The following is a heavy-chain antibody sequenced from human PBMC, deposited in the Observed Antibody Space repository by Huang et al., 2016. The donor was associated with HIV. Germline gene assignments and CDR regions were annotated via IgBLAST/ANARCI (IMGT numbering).Heavy chain of an antibody. CDR2: IYYKGRT. Sequence: QLLLQESGPGLVKPSEALALTCAVSGGSIRSSDYHWGWIRQPPGKGLEWLGSIYYKGRTNYSPSLKSRVTIAVDTSKNLFFLNLTSMTAADTAVYYCARHREGPVAYYSGWGSHLNYMDVWGRGRTVVVSS. V-gene: IGHV4-39*01. CDR3: ARHREGPVAYYSGWGSHLNYMDV. CDR1: GGSIRSSDYH. J-gene: IGHJ6*03. D-gene: IGHD3-10*01.